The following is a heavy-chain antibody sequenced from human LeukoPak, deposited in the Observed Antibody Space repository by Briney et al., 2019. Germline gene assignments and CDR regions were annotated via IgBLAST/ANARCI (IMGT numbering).Heavy chain of an antibody. CDR1: GFTFSSYS. V-gene: IGHV3-21*01. CDR2: ISSSSSYT. J-gene: IGHJ6*03. Sequence: PGGSLRLSCAASGFTFSSYSMNWVRQAPGKGLEWVSSISSSSSYTYYADSMKGRFTISRDNAKNSLYLQMNSPRAEDTAVYYCARGPPYYDFWSGYMDVWGKGTTVTVSS. D-gene: IGHD3-3*01. CDR3: ARGPPYYDFWSGYMDV.